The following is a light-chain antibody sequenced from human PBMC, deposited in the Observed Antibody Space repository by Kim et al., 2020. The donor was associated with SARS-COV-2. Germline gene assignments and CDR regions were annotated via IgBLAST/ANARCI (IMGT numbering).Light chain of an antibody. CDR2: QDS. J-gene: IGLJ1*01. CDR1: KLGDKY. V-gene: IGLV3-1*01. Sequence: SASPGQTAIITCSGDKLGDKYACWYQQKPGQSPVLVIYQDSKRPSGIPERFSGSNSGNTATLTISGTQAMDEADYYCQAWDSSFYVFGTGTKVTVL. CDR3: QAWDSSFYV.